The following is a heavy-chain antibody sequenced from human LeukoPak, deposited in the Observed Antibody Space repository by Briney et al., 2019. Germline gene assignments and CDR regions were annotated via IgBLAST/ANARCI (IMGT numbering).Heavy chain of an antibody. CDR3: ARGDTMVRGRTDY. CDR1: GGTFSSYA. J-gene: IGHJ4*02. CDR2: IIPIFGIA. V-gene: IGHV1-69*04. D-gene: IGHD3-10*01. Sequence: GSSVKVSCKASGGTFSSYAISWVRQAPGQGLEWTGRIIPIFGIANYAQKFQGRVTITADKSTSTAYMELSSLRSEDTAVYYCARGDTMVRGRTDYWGQGTLVTVSS.